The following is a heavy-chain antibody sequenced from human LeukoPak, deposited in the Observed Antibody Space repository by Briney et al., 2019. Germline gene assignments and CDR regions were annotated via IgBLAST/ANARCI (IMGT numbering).Heavy chain of an antibody. CDR1: GFTFSSYG. Sequence: GGSLRLSCAASGFTFSSYGMHWVRQAPAKGLEWVAVIWYDGSNKYYADSVKGRFTISIDNSKNTLYLQMNSLRAEDTAVYYCARADGWLVGVSYWGQGTLVTVSS. V-gene: IGHV3-33*01. CDR2: IWYDGSNK. J-gene: IGHJ4*02. CDR3: ARADGWLVGVSY. D-gene: IGHD6-19*01.